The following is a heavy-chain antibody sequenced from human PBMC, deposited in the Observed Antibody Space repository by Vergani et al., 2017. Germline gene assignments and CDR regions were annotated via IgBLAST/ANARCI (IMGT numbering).Heavy chain of an antibody. D-gene: IGHD2-2*01. CDR2: IKQYGGEK. CDR1: GFTFSNFW. V-gene: IGHV3-7*01. Sequence: EVQLVESGGGLVQPGGSLRLSCAASGFTFSNFWISWVRQAPGKGLEWVANIKQYGGEKYYVDSVKDRVTISRDNDKNSLYLQMKSLRAEDTAVYYCAREDVIVPGVCEFFDYWGQGTLVTVSS. J-gene: IGHJ4*02. CDR3: AREDVIVPGVCEFFDY.